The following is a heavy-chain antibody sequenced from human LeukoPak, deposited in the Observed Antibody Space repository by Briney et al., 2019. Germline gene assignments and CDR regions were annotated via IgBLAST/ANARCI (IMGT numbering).Heavy chain of an antibody. D-gene: IGHD3-3*01. CDR3: AREALRFLEWLPHYFDY. CDR2: INHSGSI. CDR1: GGSFSGYY. Sequence: SETLSLTCAVYGGSFSGYYWSWIRQPPGKGLEWIGEINHSGSINYNPSLKSRVTISVDTSKNQFSLKLSSVTAADTAVYYCAREALRFLEWLPHYFDYWGQGTLVTVSS. J-gene: IGHJ4*02. V-gene: IGHV4-34*01.